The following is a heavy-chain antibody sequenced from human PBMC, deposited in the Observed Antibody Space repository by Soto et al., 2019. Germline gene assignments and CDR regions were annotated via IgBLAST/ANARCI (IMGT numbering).Heavy chain of an antibody. Sequence: ASVKVSCKASGYTFTSYYMHWVRQAPGQGLEWMGIINPSGGSTSYAQKFQGRVTMTRDTSTSTVYMELSSLSSEDTAVYYCARDRTAAAGLFDPWGQGTLVTVSS. J-gene: IGHJ5*02. CDR1: GYTFTSYY. D-gene: IGHD6-13*01. V-gene: IGHV1-46*01. CDR2: INPSGGST. CDR3: ARDRTAAAGLFDP.